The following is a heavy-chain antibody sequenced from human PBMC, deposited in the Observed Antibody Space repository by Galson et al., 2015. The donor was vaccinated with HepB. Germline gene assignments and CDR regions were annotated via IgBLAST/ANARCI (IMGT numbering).Heavy chain of an antibody. CDR1: GFTFNSYA. V-gene: IGHV3-30*04. Sequence: SLRLSCAASGFTFNSYAMHWVRQAPGKGLEWVTVISYDGRVTYYTDSVKGRFTISRDDSKNTLYLQMNSLRGEDTAVYYCARDLVRGEPDYFDCWGQGTLVSVSS. CDR3: ARDLVRGEPDYFDC. CDR2: ISYDGRVT. D-gene: IGHD3-10*01. J-gene: IGHJ4*02.